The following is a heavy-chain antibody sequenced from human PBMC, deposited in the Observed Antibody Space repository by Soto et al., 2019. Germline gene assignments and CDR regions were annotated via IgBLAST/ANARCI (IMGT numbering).Heavy chain of an antibody. Sequence: ASVKVSCKASGYTFTSYGISWVRQAPGEGLEWMGWISAYNGNTNYAQKIQGRVTMTTETSTSTAYMELRSLRSEDTAVYYCAVKPGISSAGVSSYNRFAPWGQGTLVTVSS. J-gene: IGHJ5*02. CDR3: AVKPGISSAGVSSYNRFAP. V-gene: IGHV1-18*01. D-gene: IGHD6-13*01. CDR1: GYTFTSYG. CDR2: ISAYNGNT.